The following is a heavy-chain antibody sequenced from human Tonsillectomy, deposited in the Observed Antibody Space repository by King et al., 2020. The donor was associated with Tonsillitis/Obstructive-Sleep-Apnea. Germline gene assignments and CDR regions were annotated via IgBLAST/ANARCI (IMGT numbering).Heavy chain of an antibody. J-gene: IGHJ5*02. Sequence: VQLVQSGAEVKKPGASVKVSCKASGYTFTGYYMHWVRQAPGQGLEWMGRINPNSGGTNYAQKFQGRVTMTRETSISTAYMELSRLRTDDTAVYYCAGVLYGSVPFDPWGQGTLVTVSS. V-gene: IGHV1-2*06. D-gene: IGHD3-10*01. CDR2: INPNSGGT. CDR3: AGVLYGSVPFDP. CDR1: GYTFTGYY.